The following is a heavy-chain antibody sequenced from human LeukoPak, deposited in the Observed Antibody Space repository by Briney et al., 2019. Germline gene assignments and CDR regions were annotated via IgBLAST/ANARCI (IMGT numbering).Heavy chain of an antibody. D-gene: IGHD3-3*01. V-gene: IGHV4-59*01. CDR3: ARGPDFWYPYDY. CDR2: IYYSGST. Sequence: SETLSLTCTVSGGSISSYYWNWIRQPPGKGLEWIGYIYYSGSTNYNPSLKSRVTISVDTSKNQFSLKLSSVTAADTAVYYCARGPDFWYPYDYWGQGTLVTVSS. J-gene: IGHJ4*02. CDR1: GGSISSYY.